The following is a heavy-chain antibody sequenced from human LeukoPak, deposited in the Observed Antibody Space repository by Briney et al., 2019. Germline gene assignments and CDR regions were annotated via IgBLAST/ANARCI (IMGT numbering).Heavy chain of an antibody. D-gene: IGHD2/OR15-2a*01. CDR3: ARDSGNYIDY. V-gene: IGHV3-48*02. J-gene: IGHJ4*01. CDR1: GFTFSHFS. CDR2: ISGSSKTI. Sequence: GGSLRLSCTASGFTFSHFSMNWVRLAPGKGLQWVSFISGSSKTIYYGDSVEGRFTISRDNAKNSLYLQMNGLRDEDAALYFCARDSGNYIDYWGQGTQVVVSS.